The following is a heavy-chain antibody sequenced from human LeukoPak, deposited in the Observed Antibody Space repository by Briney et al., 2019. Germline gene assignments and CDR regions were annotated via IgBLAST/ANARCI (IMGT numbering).Heavy chain of an antibody. CDR1: GFTFSSYA. V-gene: IGHV3-23*01. CDR3: AKDGAWLRFDD. D-gene: IGHD5-12*01. J-gene: IGHJ4*02. Sequence: GGSLRLSCAASGFTFSSYATSWVRQAPGKGLEWVSGISGSGTNTDYADSVKGRFTISRDNSKNTLYLQMNSLRAEDTAVYYCAKDGAWLRFDDWGQGILVTVSS. CDR2: ISGSGTNT.